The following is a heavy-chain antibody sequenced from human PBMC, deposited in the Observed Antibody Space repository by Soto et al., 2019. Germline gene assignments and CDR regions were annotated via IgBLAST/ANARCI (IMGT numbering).Heavy chain of an antibody. CDR1: GVSISGTSYY. D-gene: IGHD3-16*02. Sequence: QLQLQESGPGLVKPSETLSLTCTVSGVSISGTSYYWGWIRQTPAKGLEWIGTIYYSGETFYNPSLKSRVTISIDTSKNHFSLNLTSVTAADTAIYYCASHGSFWGQGALVTVSS. CDR3: ASHGSF. V-gene: IGHV4-39*02. J-gene: IGHJ1*01. CDR2: IYYSGET.